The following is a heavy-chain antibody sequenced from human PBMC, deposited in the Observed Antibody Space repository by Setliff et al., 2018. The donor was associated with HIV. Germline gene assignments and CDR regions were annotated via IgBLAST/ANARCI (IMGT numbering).Heavy chain of an antibody. Sequence: GASVKVSCKASGYTFTSYSLHWVRQAPGQRLEWMGWINAGSGNTKYSQKFQGRVTITRDISAITAYMELSSLISEDTAVYYCARNPDSGYDSGAFDIWGQGTMVTVS. CDR3: ARNPDSGYDSGAFDI. V-gene: IGHV1-3*01. D-gene: IGHD5-12*01. CDR1: GYTFTSYS. J-gene: IGHJ3*02. CDR2: INAGSGNT.